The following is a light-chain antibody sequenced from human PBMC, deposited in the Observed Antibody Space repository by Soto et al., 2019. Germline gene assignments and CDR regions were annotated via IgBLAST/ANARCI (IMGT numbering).Light chain of an antibody. CDR1: STDVGGYNH. CDR2: EVR. V-gene: IGLV2-14*01. Sequence: QSSTISCTGTSTDVGGYNHISWYQKHPGQAPKLITYEVRYRPSGVSHRFSGAKSGNTSSLSISGLPAEDEAAYYGTAYTSTHNAVLGGGPKLTLL. J-gene: IGLJ2*01. CDR3: TAYTSTHNAV.